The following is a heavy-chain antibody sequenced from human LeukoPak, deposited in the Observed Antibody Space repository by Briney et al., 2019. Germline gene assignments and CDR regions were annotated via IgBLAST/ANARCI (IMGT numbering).Heavy chain of an antibody. J-gene: IGHJ6*03. CDR3: ARERYCSSTSCYTVVAYYYYYMDV. CDR2: IYTSGST. D-gene: IGHD2-2*02. Sequence: SETLSLTCTVSGGSISSYYWSWIRQPAGKGLEWIGRIYTSGSTNYNPSLKRRVTMSVDTSKNQFSLKLSSVTAADTAVYYCARERYCSSTSCYTVVAYYYYYMDVWGKGTTVTVSS. CDR1: GGSISSYY. V-gene: IGHV4-4*07.